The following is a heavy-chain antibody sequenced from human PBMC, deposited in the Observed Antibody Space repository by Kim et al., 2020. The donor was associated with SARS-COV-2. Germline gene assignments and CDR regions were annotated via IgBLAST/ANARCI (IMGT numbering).Heavy chain of an antibody. Sequence: SETLSLTCAVYGGSFSGYYWSWIRQPPGKGLEWIGEINHSGSTNYNPSLKSRVTISVDTSKNQFSLKLSSVTAADTAVYYCGYDSSGYYTPDYWGQGTLVTVSS. CDR1: GGSFSGYY. V-gene: IGHV4-34*01. D-gene: IGHD3-22*01. CDR3: GYDSSGYYTPDY. CDR2: INHSGST. J-gene: IGHJ4*02.